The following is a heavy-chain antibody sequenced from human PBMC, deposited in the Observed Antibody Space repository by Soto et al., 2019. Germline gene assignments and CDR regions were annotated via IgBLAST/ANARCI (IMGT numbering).Heavy chain of an antibody. Sequence: LSLTCTVSGGSISSGGYYWSWIRQHPGKGLEWIGYIYYSGSTYYNPSLKSRVTISVDTSKNQFSLKLSSVTAADTAVYYCARDIVISGYSYGDYFLYWGQGTLVTVFS. CDR3: ARDIVISGYSYGDYFLY. CDR2: IYYSGST. J-gene: IGHJ4*02. V-gene: IGHV4-31*03. CDR1: GGSISSGGYY. D-gene: IGHD5-18*01.